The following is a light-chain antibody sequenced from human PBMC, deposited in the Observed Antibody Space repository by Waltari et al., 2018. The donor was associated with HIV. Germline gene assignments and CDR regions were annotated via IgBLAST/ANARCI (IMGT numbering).Light chain of an antibody. CDR1: QTISNY. J-gene: IGKJ3*01. CDR3: QQTYSLPLT. V-gene: IGKV1-39*01. Sequence: DIEMTQSPSPLSASVGDRVSITCRASQTISNYLNWYQQKPGRAPLVLISGGSFRQGGVPPRFSASVSGTDFTLTISGLQPEDFATYYCQQTYSLPLTFGPGTKLDFK. CDR2: GGS.